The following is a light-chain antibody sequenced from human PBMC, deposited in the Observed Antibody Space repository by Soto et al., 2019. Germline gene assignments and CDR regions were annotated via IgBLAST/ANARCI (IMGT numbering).Light chain of an antibody. CDR2: AAS. V-gene: IGKV3-20*01. CDR1: QSVSSY. J-gene: IGKJ1*01. Sequence: EIVLTQSPATLSLSPGERATLSRRASQSVSSYLAWYQQKPGQAPRPLISAASSRATGTPDRFSGSGSGTDFTLTISRLEPEDFAVYCCQQYGSSRWTFGQGTKVDIK. CDR3: QQYGSSRWT.